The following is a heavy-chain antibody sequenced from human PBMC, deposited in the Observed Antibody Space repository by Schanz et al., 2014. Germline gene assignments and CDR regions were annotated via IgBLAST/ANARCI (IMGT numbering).Heavy chain of an antibody. CDR3: ARDGVDAAAGGSY. CDR1: GGTFSSDT. D-gene: IGHD6-13*01. J-gene: IGHJ4*02. CDR2: VIPILGVT. V-gene: IGHV1-69*08. Sequence: QVHLVQSGAEVKKPGSSVKVSCKASGGTFSSDTFSWVRQAPGQGLEWMGRVIPILGVTHYAQKFQGRVTMTRDTSTSTVYMELSSLRSEDTAVYYCARDGVDAAAGGSYWGQGTLVTVSS.